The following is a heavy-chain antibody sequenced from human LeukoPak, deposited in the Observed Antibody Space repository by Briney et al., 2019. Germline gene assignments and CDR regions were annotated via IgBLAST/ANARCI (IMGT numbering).Heavy chain of an antibody. D-gene: IGHD2-15*01. Sequence: AETKILCCAVYGGSFSDYYWSWICQPPGKGLEWIGEINHSGGTNYNPSLKSRVSISVDTSKNQFSLKLSSVTVADTAVYHCARGVARHWYFDLWGRGSLVTVSS. CDR2: INHSGGT. V-gene: IGHV4-34*01. CDR1: GGSFSDYY. CDR3: ARGVARHWYFDL. J-gene: IGHJ2*01.